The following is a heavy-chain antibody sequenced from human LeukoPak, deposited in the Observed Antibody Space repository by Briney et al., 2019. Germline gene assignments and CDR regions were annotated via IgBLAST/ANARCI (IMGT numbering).Heavy chain of an antibody. CDR2: IYSSGST. J-gene: IGHJ4*02. Sequence: PSETLSLTCTVSGGSINSFYWTWIRQPAGKGLEWIGRIYSSGSTNFNPSLKSQVTMSVDTSKNQFSLRLSSVTAADTAAYFCARENWRSKSIDFDSWGQGTLVTVSS. V-gene: IGHV4-4*07. D-gene: IGHD6-6*01. CDR1: GGSINSFY. CDR3: ARENWRSKSIDFDS.